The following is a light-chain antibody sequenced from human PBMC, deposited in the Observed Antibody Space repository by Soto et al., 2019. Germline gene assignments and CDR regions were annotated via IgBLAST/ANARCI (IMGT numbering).Light chain of an antibody. CDR2: DVS. Sequence: QSVLTQPASVSGSPGQSITMSCTGTSSDVGYYNYVSWYQLHPGKAPKLMIYDVSNRPSGISNRFSGSKFGNAASLTISGLQAEDEADYYCSSYTGSNTYVFGTGTKVTV. V-gene: IGLV2-14*03. CDR3: SSYTGSNTYV. J-gene: IGLJ1*01. CDR1: SSDVGYYNY.